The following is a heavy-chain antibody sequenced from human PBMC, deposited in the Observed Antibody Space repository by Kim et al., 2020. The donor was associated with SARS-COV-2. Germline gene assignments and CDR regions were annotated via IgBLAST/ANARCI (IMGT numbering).Heavy chain of an antibody. V-gene: IGHV4-39*01. Sequence: SETLSLTCTVSGGSISSSSYYWGWIRQPPGKGLEWIGSIYYSGSTYYNPSLKSRVTISVDTSKNQFSLKLSSVTAADTAVYYCARQGGERGIAVAGRIYWGQGTLVTVSS. D-gene: IGHD6-19*01. J-gene: IGHJ4*02. CDR1: GGSISSSSYY. CDR3: ARQGGERGIAVAGRIY. CDR2: IYYSGST.